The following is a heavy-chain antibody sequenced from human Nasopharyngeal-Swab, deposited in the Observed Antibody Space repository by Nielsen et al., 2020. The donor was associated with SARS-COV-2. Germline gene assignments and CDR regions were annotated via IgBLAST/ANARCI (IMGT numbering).Heavy chain of an antibody. D-gene: IGHD4-17*01. CDR3: ARARGAYGDYYYYYYADV. V-gene: IGHV6-1*01. Sequence: LTLSLACAISGDSVYSSSAAWNWIRQSPSRGLEWLGRTYYRSKWYNDYAVSVKSRITINPDTSKNQFSLHLNSVTPEDTAVYYCARARGAYGDYYYYYYADVWGKGTTVTVSS. CDR2: TYYRSKWYN. CDR1: GDSVYSSSAA. J-gene: IGHJ6*03.